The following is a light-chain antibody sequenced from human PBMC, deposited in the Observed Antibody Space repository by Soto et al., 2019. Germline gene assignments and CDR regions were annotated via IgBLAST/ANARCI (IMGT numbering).Light chain of an antibody. Sequence: EIVLTQSPATLSLSPGERATLSCRASQSVSSYLAWYQQKPGQAPRLLIYDASNRATGIPARFSGSGSGTDFTLTISSLEPEDVAVYYCQHRSNWTPWTFGQGTKVEIK. V-gene: IGKV3-11*01. CDR2: DAS. CDR1: QSVSSY. J-gene: IGKJ1*01. CDR3: QHRSNWTPWT.